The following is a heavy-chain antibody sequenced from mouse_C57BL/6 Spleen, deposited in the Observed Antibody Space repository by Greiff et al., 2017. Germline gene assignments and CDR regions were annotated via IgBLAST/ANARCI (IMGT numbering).Heavy chain of an antibody. V-gene: IGHV14-2*01. CDR1: GFNIKDYY. CDR3: AFITTNYCDY. Sequence: EVMLVESGAELVKPGASVKLSCTASGFNIKDYYMHWVKQRTEQGLEWIGRIDPEDSETKYAPKFQGKATITADTYSNKAYLQLSSLTSEDTAVYYCAFITTNYCDYGGQGTTLTVSS. J-gene: IGHJ2*01. CDR2: IDPEDSET. D-gene: IGHD1-1*01.